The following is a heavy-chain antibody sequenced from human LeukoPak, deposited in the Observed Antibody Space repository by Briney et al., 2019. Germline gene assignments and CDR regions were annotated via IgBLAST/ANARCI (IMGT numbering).Heavy chain of an antibody. Sequence: GRSLRLSCAASGFTFSSYGMHWVHQAPGKGLEGGQVISYDGSNKYYADSVKGRFTISRDNSKNTLYLQMNSLRAEDTAVYYCANSYSSGSTADYWGQGTLVTVSS. CDR3: ANSYSSGSTADY. J-gene: IGHJ4*02. V-gene: IGHV3-30*18. D-gene: IGHD3-22*01. CDR1: GFTFSSYG. CDR2: ISYDGSNK.